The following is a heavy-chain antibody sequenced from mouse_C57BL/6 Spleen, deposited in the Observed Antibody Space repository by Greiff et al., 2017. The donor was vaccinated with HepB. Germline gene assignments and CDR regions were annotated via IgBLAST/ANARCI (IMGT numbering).Heavy chain of an antibody. CDR3: VRGAAQAPYYYAMDY. Sequence: EVQRVESGGGLVQPKGSLKLSCAASGFTFNTYAMHWVRQAPGKGLEWVARIRSKSSNYATYYADSVKDRFTISRDDSQSMLYLQMNNLKTEDTAMYYCVRGAAQAPYYYAMDYWGQGTSVTVSS. CDR1: GFTFNTYA. D-gene: IGHD3-2*02. CDR2: IRSKSSNYAT. V-gene: IGHV10-3*01. J-gene: IGHJ4*01.